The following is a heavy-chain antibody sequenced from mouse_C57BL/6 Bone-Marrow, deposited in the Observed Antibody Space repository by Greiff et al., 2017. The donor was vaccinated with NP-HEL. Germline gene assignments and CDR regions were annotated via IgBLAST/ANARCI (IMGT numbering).Heavy chain of an antibody. D-gene: IGHD1-1*01. V-gene: IGHV1-42*01. CDR2: INPSTGGT. CDR1: GYSFTGYY. J-gene: IGHJ2*01. CDR3: ARRLLRYYFDY. Sequence: EVQLVESGPELVKPGASVKISCKASGYSFTGYYMHWVQQSPEKSLEWIGEINPSTGGTTYNQKFKAKATLTVDKSSSTAYMQLKSLTSEDSAVYYCARRLLRYYFDYWGQGTTLTVAS.